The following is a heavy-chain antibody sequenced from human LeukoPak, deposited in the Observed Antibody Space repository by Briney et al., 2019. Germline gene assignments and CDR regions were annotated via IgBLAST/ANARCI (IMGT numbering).Heavy chain of an antibody. J-gene: IGHJ5*02. CDR1: GYTLTELS. CDR2: FDPEDGET. CDR3: ATGVAYCGGDCYSQWFDP. V-gene: IGHV1-24*01. Sequence: GASVKVSCKVSGYTLTELSMHWVRQAPGKGLEWMGGFDPEDGETIYAQKFQGRVTMTEDTSTDTAHMELSSLRSEDTAVYYCATGVAYCGGDCYSQWFDPWGQGTLVTVSS. D-gene: IGHD2-21*02.